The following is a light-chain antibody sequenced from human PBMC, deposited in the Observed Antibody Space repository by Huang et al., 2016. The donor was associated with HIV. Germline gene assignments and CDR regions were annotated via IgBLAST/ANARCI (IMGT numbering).Light chain of an antibody. Sequence: IVLTQSLATLAWYPGERVTLSCRASQSVGNYIAWYQQHPGQSPILLIYDTSNRATRTPVRFSGSGSGTDFTLTISSLESEDFAVYYCQQRSSGVTFGGGTKVQVK. CDR3: QQRSSGVT. J-gene: IGKJ4*01. V-gene: IGKV3-11*01. CDR1: QSVGNY. CDR2: DTS.